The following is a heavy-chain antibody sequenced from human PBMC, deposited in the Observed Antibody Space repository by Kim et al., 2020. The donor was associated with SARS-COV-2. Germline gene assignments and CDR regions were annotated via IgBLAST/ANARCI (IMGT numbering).Heavy chain of an antibody. CDR3: EGYDSSGEGRY. Sequence: TNYTPSLKSRVTMSVDTSKNQFSLKLSSVTAADTAVYYCEGYDSSGEGRYWGQGTLVTVSS. CDR2: T. V-gene: IGHV4-4*07. D-gene: IGHD3-22*01. J-gene: IGHJ4*02.